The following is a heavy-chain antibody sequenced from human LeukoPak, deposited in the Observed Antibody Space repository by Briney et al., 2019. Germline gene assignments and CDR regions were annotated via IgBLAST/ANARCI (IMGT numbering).Heavy chain of an antibody. Sequence: PGGSLRLSCVASGFTFSSHGMHWVRQAPGKGLEWVSAISGSGGSTYYADSVKGRFTISRDNSKNTLYLQMNSLRAEDTAVYYCAAGYSYGPPPFDYWGQGTLVTVSS. CDR2: ISGSGGST. D-gene: IGHD5-18*01. V-gene: IGHV3-23*01. CDR1: GFTFSSHG. CDR3: AAGYSYGPPPFDY. J-gene: IGHJ4*02.